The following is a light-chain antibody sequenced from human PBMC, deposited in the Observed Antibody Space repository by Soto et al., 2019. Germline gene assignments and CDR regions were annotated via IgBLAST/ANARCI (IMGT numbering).Light chain of an antibody. Sequence: DIQMTQSPSTLSASVGDRVTITCRASQSISSWLAWYQQRPGKAPNLLIHTASTLKSGVPSRFIGSGSGTEFTLTISSLQPEDFAAYYCQDYDFNSGLTFGGGTKVEI. V-gene: IGKV1-5*03. CDR2: TAS. CDR1: QSISSW. CDR3: QDYDFNSGLT. J-gene: IGKJ4*01.